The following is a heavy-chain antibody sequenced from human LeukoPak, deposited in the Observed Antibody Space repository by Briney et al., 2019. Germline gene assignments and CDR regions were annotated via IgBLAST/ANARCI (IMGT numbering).Heavy chain of an antibody. V-gene: IGHV1-18*01. CDR1: GYTFTSYG. Sequence: GASVKVSCKGSGYTFTSYGISWERQAPGQGLEWMGWISAYNGNTNYAQKLQGRVAMTTDTSTITAYMELRSLRSDDTAVYYCARDTETETPRPALNCFDPWGQGILVTVSS. D-gene: IGHD4-17*01. CDR2: ISAYNGNT. CDR3: ARDTETETPRPALNCFDP. J-gene: IGHJ5*02.